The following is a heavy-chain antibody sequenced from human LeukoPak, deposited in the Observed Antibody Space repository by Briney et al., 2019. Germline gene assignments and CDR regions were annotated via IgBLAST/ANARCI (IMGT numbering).Heavy chain of an antibody. D-gene: IGHD3-10*01. CDR2: INPTGGST. CDR1: GYTFTSYY. V-gene: IGHV1-46*01. J-gene: IGHJ4*02. Sequence: ASVKVSCKASGYTFTSYYMHWVRQAPGQGLEWMGLINPTGGSTGYAQKFQGRVTMTRDMSTSTDYMELSSLRSEDTAVYYCATSLRPRGVIPDYWGQGTLVTVSS. CDR3: ATSLRPRGVIPDY.